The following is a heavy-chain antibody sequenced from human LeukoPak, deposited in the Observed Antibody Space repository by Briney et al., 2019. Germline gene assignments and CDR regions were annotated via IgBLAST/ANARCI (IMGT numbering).Heavy chain of an antibody. CDR1: GFSFSSYG. CDR3: ARDQGTSTTAPKRKGRFDP. D-gene: IGHD1-1*01. J-gene: IGHJ5*02. Sequence: HPGGSLRLSCVASGFSFSSYGMHWVRQAPGKGLEWVALIWYDGSNKEYAESVKGRFTISRDNSKNTLYLQMNSLRDEDTAVYYCARDQGTSTTAPKRKGRFDPWGQGTLVTVSS. CDR2: IWYDGSNK. V-gene: IGHV3-33*08.